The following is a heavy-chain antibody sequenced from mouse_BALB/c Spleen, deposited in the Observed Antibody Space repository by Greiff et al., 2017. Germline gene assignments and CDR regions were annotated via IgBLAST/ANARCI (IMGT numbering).Heavy chain of an antibody. V-gene: IGHV5-12-2*01. J-gene: IGHJ2*01. CDR2: ISTGGGSI. CDR1: GFTFSSYN. D-gene: IGHD1-1*01. Sequence: DVMLVESGGGLVQPGGSLKLSCAASGFTFSSYNMSWVRQTPEKRLEWVAYISTGGGSIYYPDTVKGRFTISRDNAKNTLYLQMSSLKSEDTAMYYCARHYYVLGGYYFDCWGQGTTLTVSS. CDR3: ARHYYVLGGYYFDC.